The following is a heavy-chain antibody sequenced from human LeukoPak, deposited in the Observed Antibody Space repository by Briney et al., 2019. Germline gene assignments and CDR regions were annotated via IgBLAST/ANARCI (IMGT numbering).Heavy chain of an antibody. Sequence: QPGGSLRLSCAASGFNFSGYWMSWVRQAPGKGLEWVANINQDGSQKYYVDSVKGRFTISRDNAKNSLYLQMNSLRAEDTAVYYCATVRTYTNFDYWGQGTLVTVSS. CDR2: INQDGSQK. V-gene: IGHV3-7*05. CDR1: GFNFSGYW. J-gene: IGHJ4*02. CDR3: ATVRTYTNFDY. D-gene: IGHD5-18*01.